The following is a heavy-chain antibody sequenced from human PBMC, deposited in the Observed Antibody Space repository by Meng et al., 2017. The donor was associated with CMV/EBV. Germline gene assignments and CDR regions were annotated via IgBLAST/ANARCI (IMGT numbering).Heavy chain of an antibody. J-gene: IGHJ4*02. CDR3: ATGPTTSRFRIDY. D-gene: IGHD2-2*01. Sequence: SVKVSCKASGVTFSSCTLSWVRQAPGQGLEWMGGITPIFGVAQYAQNFQGRVTITEDEYTSTAYMDVSSLRSEDTAVYYCATGPTTSRFRIDYWGQGTLVTVSS. CDR2: ITPIFGVA. V-gene: IGHV1-69*13. CDR1: GVTFSSCT.